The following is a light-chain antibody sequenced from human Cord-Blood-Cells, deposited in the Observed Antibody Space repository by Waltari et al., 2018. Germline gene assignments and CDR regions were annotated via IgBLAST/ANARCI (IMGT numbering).Light chain of an antibody. V-gene: IGLV2-23*01. CDR1: SSDVGSYNL. Sequence: QSALTQPASVSGSPGQSITISYTGTSSDVGSYNLVSWYQKHPGKAPKLMIYEGSTRPSGVSNRFSGSKSGNTASLTSSGLQAEDEADYYCCSYAGSSTWVFGGGTKLTVL. J-gene: IGLJ3*02. CDR2: EGS. CDR3: CSYAGSSTWV.